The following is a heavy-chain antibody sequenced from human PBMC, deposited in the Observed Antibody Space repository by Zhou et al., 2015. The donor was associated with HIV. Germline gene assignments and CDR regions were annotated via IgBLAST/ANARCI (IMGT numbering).Heavy chain of an antibody. CDR1: GGTFSSYT. CDR3: AKGGIAVAGFKGGED. D-gene: IGHD6-19*01. Sequence: QVQLVQSGAEVKKPGSSVKVSCKASGGTFSSYTISWVRQAPGQGLEWMGRIIPILGIANYAQKFQGRVTITADKSTSTAYMELSSLRSEDTAVYYCAKGGIAVAGFKGGEDWGQGTLVTVSS. J-gene: IGHJ4*02. V-gene: IGHV1-69*02. CDR2: IIPILGIA.